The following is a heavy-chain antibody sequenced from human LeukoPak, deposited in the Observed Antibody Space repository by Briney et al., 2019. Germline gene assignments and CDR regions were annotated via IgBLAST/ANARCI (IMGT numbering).Heavy chain of an antibody. V-gene: IGHV3-23*01. CDR1: GLIFTNVA. CDR3: ATFSVNTVTLPSDVY. Sequence: GGSLRLSCATSGLIFTNVAMSWVRRAPGKGLEWLSATRHSGGTTYYADSVEGRFTISSDNSKNTLYLQMHNLRAEDTAVYYCATFSVNTVTLPSDVYWAQKTRVSVSS. J-gene: IGHJ4*02. D-gene: IGHD4-17*01. CDR2: TRHSGGTT.